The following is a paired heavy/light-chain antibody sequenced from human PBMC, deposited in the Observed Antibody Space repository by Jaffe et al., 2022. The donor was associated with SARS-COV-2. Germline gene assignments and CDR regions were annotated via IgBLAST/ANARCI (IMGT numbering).Heavy chain of an antibody. J-gene: IGHJ6*02. CDR2: ISSSGSTI. V-gene: IGHV3-11*01. CDR1: GFTFSDYY. Sequence: QVQLVESGGGLVKPGGSLRLSCAASGFTFSDYYMSWIRQAPGKGLEWVSYISSSGSTIYYADSVKGRFTISRDNAKNSLYLQMNSLRAEDTAVYYCARVGSVYSYGYASFGDVWGQGTTVTVSS. D-gene: IGHD5-18*01. CDR3: ARVGSVYSYGYASFGDV.
Light chain of an antibody. CDR3: QQYNNWYT. J-gene: IGKJ2*01. Sequence: EIVMTQSPATLSVSPGERATLSCRASQSVSSNLAWYQQKPGQAPRLLIYGASTRATGIPARFSGSGSGTEFTLTISSLQSEDFAVYYCQQYNNWYTFGQGTKLEIK. CDR2: GAS. V-gene: IGKV3-15*01. CDR1: QSVSSN.